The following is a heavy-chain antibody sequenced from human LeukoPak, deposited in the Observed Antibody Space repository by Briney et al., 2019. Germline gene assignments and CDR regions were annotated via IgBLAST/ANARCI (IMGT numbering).Heavy chain of an antibody. J-gene: IGHJ4*02. D-gene: IGHD5-18*01. CDR3: ARDVGYSYGPATYYFDY. CDR1: GYTFTGYY. Sequence: SSVKVSCKASGYTFTGYYIHWVRQAPEEGLEGMGWINPNSGDTSYAQKFQGRVAMTRGTSISTAYMELSRLRSDDTAVYYCARDVGYSYGPATYYFDYWGQGSLVTVSP. V-gene: IGHV1-2*02. CDR2: INPNSGDT.